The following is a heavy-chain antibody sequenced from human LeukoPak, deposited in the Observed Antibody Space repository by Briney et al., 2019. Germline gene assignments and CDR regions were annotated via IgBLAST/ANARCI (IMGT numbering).Heavy chain of an antibody. CDR3: AKYVSAKGPPYALDV. J-gene: IGHJ6*02. V-gene: IGHV3-33*03. CDR1: GFTFSNYD. Sequence: PGGSLRLSCAASGFTFSNYDMHWVRQAPGKGLEWVAVIWYDGSNKYYADSVKGRFTISRDNSKNTLYLQMNSLRAEDTAVYYCAKYVSAKGPPYALDVWGQGTTVTVSS. CDR2: IWYDGSNK. D-gene: IGHD2/OR15-2a*01.